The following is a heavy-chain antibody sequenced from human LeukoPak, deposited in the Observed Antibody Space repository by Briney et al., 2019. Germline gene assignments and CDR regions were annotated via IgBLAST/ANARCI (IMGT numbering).Heavy chain of an antibody. CDR1: GFSLSTSGVG. CDR2: IYWDDDK. D-gene: IGHD1-7*01. CDR3: AHTHNWNYHKAFQH. V-gene: IGHV2-5*02. J-gene: IGHJ1*01. Sequence: KASGPTLVKPTQTLTLTCTFSGFSLSTSGVGVGWIRQPPGKALEWLALIYWDDDKRYSPSLKSRLTITKDTSKNQVVLTMTNMDPVDTATYYCAHTHNWNYHKAFQHWGQGTLVTVSS.